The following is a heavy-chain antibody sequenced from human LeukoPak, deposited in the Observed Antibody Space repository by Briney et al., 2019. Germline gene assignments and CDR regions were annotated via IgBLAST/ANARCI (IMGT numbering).Heavy chain of an antibody. Sequence: GGSLRLSCAASGFTFDDYAMHWVRQAPGKGLEWVSGISWNSGSIGYADSVKGRFTISRDNAKNSLYLQMDILKPEDTAFYYCAKVDGYNSGWYDSWGQGTLVTVSS. D-gene: IGHD6-19*01. CDR3: AKVDGYNSGWYDS. J-gene: IGHJ5*01. CDR2: ISWNSGSI. V-gene: IGHV3-9*01. CDR1: GFTFDDYA.